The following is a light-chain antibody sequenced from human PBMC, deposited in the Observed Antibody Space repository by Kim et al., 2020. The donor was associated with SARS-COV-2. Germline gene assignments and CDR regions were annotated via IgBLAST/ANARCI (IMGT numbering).Light chain of an antibody. CDR1: NSGSKS. CDR2: YDS. CDR3: QVWDSSSDHVV. V-gene: IGLV3-21*04. Sequence: APGKTARITCGGNNSGSKSVHWYQQEPGPAPVLVIYYDSDRPSGIPERFSGSNSGNTATLTISRVEAGDEADYYCQVWDSSSDHVVFGGGTQLTVL. J-gene: IGLJ2*01.